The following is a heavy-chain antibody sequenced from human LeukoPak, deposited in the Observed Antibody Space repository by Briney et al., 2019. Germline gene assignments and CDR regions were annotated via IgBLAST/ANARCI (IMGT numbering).Heavy chain of an antibody. CDR3: ARGSYGLLSRYDY. Sequence: ASVKVSCKASVYIFTGYYLHWVRQAPGQGLEWMGWMNPNSGDTNYAQKFQGRVTMTRDTSITTAYVELSSLTSDDAAVYYCARGSYGLLSRYDYWGQGAMVTVSS. D-gene: IGHD1-26*01. J-gene: IGHJ4*02. CDR2: MNPNSGDT. CDR1: VYIFTGYY. V-gene: IGHV1-2*02.